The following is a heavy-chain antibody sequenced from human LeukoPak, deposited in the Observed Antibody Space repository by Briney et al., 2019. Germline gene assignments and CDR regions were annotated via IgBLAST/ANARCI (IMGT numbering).Heavy chain of an antibody. Sequence: SSVTVSFKASGGTFIIYAISWVRQAPGQGLEWVGGIILIFGTANYAQKFQGRVTITTDESTSTAYMELSSLRSEDTAVYYCARADRYASLDWFDPWGQGTLVTVSS. D-gene: IGHD2-2*01. J-gene: IGHJ5*02. V-gene: IGHV1-69*05. CDR2: IILIFGTA. CDR3: ARADRYASLDWFDP. CDR1: GGTFIIYA.